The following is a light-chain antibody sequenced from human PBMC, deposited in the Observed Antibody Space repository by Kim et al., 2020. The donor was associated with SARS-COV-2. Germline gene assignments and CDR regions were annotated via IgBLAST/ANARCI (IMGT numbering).Light chain of an antibody. CDR2: AAS. CDR3: QKYNSAPA. V-gene: IGKV1-27*01. J-gene: IGKJ5*01. CDR1: QGIGNY. Sequence: SASVGDRVTITCRASQGIGNYLAWYQQKPGKVPKLLIYAASTLQSGVPSRFSGSGSGTDFTLTISSLQPEDVATYYCQKYNSAPAFGQGTRLEIK.